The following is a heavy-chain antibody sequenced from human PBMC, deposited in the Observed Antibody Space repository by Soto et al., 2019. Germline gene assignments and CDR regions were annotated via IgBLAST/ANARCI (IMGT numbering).Heavy chain of an antibody. CDR3: AKDPLTPAATQPGGMDV. CDR1: GFTFSSYG. CDR2: ISYDGSNK. J-gene: IGHJ6*02. V-gene: IGHV3-30*18. Sequence: GGSLRLSCAASGFTFSSYGMHWVRQAPGKGLEWVAVISYDGSNKYYADSVKGRFTISRDNSKNTLYLQMNSLRAEDTAVYYCAKDPLTPAATQPGGMDVWGQGTTVTVSS. D-gene: IGHD6-13*01.